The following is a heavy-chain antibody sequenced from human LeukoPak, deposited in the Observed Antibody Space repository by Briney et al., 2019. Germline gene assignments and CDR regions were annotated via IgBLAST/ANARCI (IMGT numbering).Heavy chain of an antibody. Sequence: ASVKVSCKTSGYTFTVKFLHWLRQAPGQGLEWMAGIEPNSGGAVYGQNFRGWVTVTRDTSVSTAYMELSRLRSDDTAVYYCAVENFYDRSGYSKAFDYWGLGTLVTVSS. V-gene: IGHV1-2*04. CDR3: AVENFYDRSGYSKAFDY. CDR2: IEPNSGGA. D-gene: IGHD3-22*01. CDR1: GYTFTVKF. J-gene: IGHJ4*02.